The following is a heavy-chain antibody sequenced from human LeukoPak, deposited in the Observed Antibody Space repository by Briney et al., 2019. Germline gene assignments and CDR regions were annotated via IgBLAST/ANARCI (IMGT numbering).Heavy chain of an antibody. Sequence: PGGSLRLSCAASEFTFSSYSMNWVRQAPGKGLEWVSYITNSGNSKSYADSVKGRFTISRDNTKSSLYLQMNGLRAEDTAVYYCARLALEYRYSNYVNYYYGMDVWGQGTTVTVSS. V-gene: IGHV3-48*01. D-gene: IGHD4-11*01. CDR3: ARLALEYRYSNYVNYYYGMDV. CDR1: EFTFSSYS. CDR2: ITNSGNSK. J-gene: IGHJ6*02.